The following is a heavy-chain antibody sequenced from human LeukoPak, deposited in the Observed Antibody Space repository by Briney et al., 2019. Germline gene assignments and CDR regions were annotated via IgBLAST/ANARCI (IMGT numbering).Heavy chain of an antibody. CDR2: INHSGST. D-gene: IGHD5-12*01. Sequence: SETLSLTCAVYGGSFSGYYWSWIRQPPGKGLEWIGEINHSGSTNYNPSLKSRVTISVDTSKNLFSLKLSSVTAADTAVYYCARGVYSGYDNAFDIWGQGTMVTVSS. CDR1: GGSFSGYY. J-gene: IGHJ3*02. CDR3: ARGVYSGYDNAFDI. V-gene: IGHV4-34*01.